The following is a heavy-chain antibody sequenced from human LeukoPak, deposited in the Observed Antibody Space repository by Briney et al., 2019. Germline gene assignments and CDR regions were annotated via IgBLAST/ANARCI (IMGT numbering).Heavy chain of an antibody. J-gene: IGHJ4*02. CDR2: ISSDGNNK. CDR3: ARPNYYDSTGYYSPFDS. V-gene: IGHV3-30-3*01. Sequence: GGSLRLSCVASGLAFSTSSMHWVRQAPGEGLEWVAVISSDGNNKYYIDSVEGRFTISRDNSKNILYLQMDSLRVEDTAVYYCARPNYYDSTGYYSPFDSWGQGTLVTVSS. D-gene: IGHD3-22*01. CDR1: GLAFSTSS.